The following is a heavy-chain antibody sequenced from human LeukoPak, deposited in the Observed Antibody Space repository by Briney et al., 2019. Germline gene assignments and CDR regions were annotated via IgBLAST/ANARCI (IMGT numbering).Heavy chain of an antibody. D-gene: IGHD3-22*01. CDR2: MNPNSGNT. CDR3: ALPDYYDSSGYSKVVDY. Sequence: ASVKVSCKASGYTFTSYDINWVRQATGQGLEWMGWMNPNSGNTGYAQKFQGRVTMTRNTSISTAYMELSRLRSEDTAVYYCALPDYYDSSGYSKVVDYWGQGTLVTVSS. J-gene: IGHJ4*02. CDR1: GYTFTSYD. V-gene: IGHV1-8*01.